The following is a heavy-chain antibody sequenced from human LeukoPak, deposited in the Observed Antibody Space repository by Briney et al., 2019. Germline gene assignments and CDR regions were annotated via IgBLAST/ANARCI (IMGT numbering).Heavy chain of an antibody. D-gene: IGHD1-26*01. CDR1: DYSISSGYY. CDR3: ARDRASGRAFDI. J-gene: IGHJ3*02. Sequence: SETLSLTCTVSDYSISSGYYWGWIRAPPGKGLSWIGSIYYSGNTYYNPSLKSRVSMSVDASKNQFSLKLSSVTPADTAVYYCARDRASGRAFDIWGQGTTVTVCS. CDR2: IYYSGNT. V-gene: IGHV4-38-2*02.